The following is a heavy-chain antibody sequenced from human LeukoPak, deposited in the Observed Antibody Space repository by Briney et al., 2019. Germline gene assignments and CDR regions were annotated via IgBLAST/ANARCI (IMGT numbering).Heavy chain of an antibody. J-gene: IGHJ6*03. Sequence: SETLSLTCGIHGGTFSDYYSSWIRLSPEKGLEWIGEINHSGAPKYNPFLKSRATISVDTSMNQFSLRLTSVTAADTAVYFCARGRGYSYGYNYYMEVWGKGTTVTVSS. D-gene: IGHD5-12*01. V-gene: IGHV4-34*01. CDR3: ARGRGYSYGYNYYMEV. CDR2: INHSGAP. CDR1: GGTFSDYY.